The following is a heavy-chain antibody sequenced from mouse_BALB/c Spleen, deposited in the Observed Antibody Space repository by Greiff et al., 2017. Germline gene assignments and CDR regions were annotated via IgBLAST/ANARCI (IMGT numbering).Heavy chain of an antibody. Sequence: VQLQQTGPELVKPGASVKISCKASGYSFTDYIMLWVKQSHGKSLEWIGNINPYYGSTSYNLKFKGKATLTVDKSSSTAYMQLNSLTSEDSAVYYCARSGIYDGYIYAMDYWGQGTSVTVSS. CDR1: GYSFTDYI. J-gene: IGHJ4*01. D-gene: IGHD2-3*01. CDR3: ARSGIYDGYIYAMDY. V-gene: IGHV1-39*01. CDR2: INPYYGST.